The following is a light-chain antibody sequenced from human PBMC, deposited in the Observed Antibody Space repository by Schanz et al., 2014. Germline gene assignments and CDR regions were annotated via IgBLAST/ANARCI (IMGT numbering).Light chain of an antibody. Sequence: DIQMTQSPSSLSASVGDRVTITCQASQDISNYLNWYQQKPGKAPKLLIYDASNLETGVPSRFSGSGSGTDFTFTISSLQPDDFSTYYCQQYKSYSPITFGGGTKVEIK. J-gene: IGKJ4*01. CDR2: DAS. V-gene: IGKV1-33*01. CDR1: QDISNY. CDR3: QQYKSYSPIT.